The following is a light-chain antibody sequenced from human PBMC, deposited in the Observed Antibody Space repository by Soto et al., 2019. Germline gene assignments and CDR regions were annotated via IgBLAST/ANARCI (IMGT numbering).Light chain of an antibody. CDR2: DAS. Sequence: EFVLTQSPATLSLSPGERATLSCRASQSVSSYLAWYQQKPGQAPRLLIYDASSRTTGIPARFSGSGSGTDFTLTISSLEPEDFAVYYCQQRSNWPPGFTFGGGTKVEIK. CDR1: QSVSSY. V-gene: IGKV3-11*01. CDR3: QQRSNWPPGFT. J-gene: IGKJ4*01.